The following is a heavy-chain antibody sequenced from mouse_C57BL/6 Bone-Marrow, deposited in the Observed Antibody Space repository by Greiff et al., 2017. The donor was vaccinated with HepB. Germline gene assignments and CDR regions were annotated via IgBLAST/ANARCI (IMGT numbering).Heavy chain of an antibody. J-gene: IGHJ3*01. CDR1: GFNIKDDY. CDR3: TSYTTVVEAY. Sequence: VQLQQSGAELVRPGASVKLSCTASGFNIKDDYMHWVKQRPEQGLEWIGWIDPENGDTEYALKFQGKATITADTSSNTAYLQLSSLTSEDTAVYYCTSYTTVVEAYWGQGTLVTVSA. D-gene: IGHD1-1*01. V-gene: IGHV14-4*01. CDR2: IDPENGDT.